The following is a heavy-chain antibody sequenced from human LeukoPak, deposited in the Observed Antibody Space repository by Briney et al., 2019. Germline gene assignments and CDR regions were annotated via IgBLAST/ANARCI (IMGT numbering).Heavy chain of an antibody. Sequence: PSQTLSLTCTVSGGSISSGSYYWSWIRQPPGKGLEWIGYIYYSGSTNYNPSLKSRVTISVDTSKNQFSLKLSSVTAADTAVYYCARGPDSSGHMVYYYYYMDVWGKGTTVTVSS. V-gene: IGHV4-61*01. CDR3: ARGPDSSGHMVYYYYYMDV. J-gene: IGHJ6*03. CDR1: GGSISSGSYY. CDR2: IYYSGST. D-gene: IGHD3-22*01.